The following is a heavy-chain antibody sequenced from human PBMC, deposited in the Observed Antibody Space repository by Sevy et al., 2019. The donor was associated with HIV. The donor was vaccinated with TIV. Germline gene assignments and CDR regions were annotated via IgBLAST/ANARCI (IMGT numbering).Heavy chain of an antibody. CDR3: TRAPLIGYDSSGYYTSFDY. Sequence: GGSLRLSCTASGFTFGDYAMSWFRQAPGKGLEWVGFIRSKAYGGTTEHAASVKGRFTISRDDSKSIAYLQMNSLKTEDAAVYYCTRAPLIGYDSSGYYTSFDYWGQGTLVTVSS. V-gene: IGHV3-49*03. J-gene: IGHJ4*02. CDR2: IRSKAYGGTT. CDR1: GFTFGDYA. D-gene: IGHD3-22*01.